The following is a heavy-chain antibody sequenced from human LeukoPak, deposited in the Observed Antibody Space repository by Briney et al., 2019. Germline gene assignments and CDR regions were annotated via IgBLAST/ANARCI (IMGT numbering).Heavy chain of an antibody. Sequence: SETLSLTCAVYGGSFSGYYWSWIRQPPGKGLEWIGEINHSGSTNYNPSLKSRVTISVDTSKNQFSLKLSSVTAADTAVYYCARGGGDIVATRGDYWGQGTLVTVSS. J-gene: IGHJ4*02. V-gene: IGHV4-34*01. D-gene: IGHD5-12*01. CDR1: GGSFSGYY. CDR3: ARGGGDIVATRGDY. CDR2: INHSGST.